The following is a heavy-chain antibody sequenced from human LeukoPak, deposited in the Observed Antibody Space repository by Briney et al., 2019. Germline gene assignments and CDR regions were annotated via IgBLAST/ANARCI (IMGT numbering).Heavy chain of an antibody. CDR1: GVTVSSND. V-gene: IGHV3-53*01. J-gene: IGHJ5*02. CDR2: MDSCGST. Sequence: VGSLRLSCAASGVTVSSNDMSCGRESPGPGLEWVSVMDSCGSTYDADSAKGRFTISTDNSKNTLYLQMNSLRAEDTAVYYCANTYPTGWWFDPWGQGPLVAVSS. D-gene: IGHD1-14*01. CDR3: ANTYPTGWWFDP.